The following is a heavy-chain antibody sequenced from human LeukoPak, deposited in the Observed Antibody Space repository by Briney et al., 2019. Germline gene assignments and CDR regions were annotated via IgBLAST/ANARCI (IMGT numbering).Heavy chain of an antibody. V-gene: IGHV4-38-2*02. CDR3: ARVYPHYDILTGYFSSYYFDY. CDR2: TYHSGST. Sequence: SETLSLTCTVSGYSISSGHYWGWIRQPPGKGLEWLGITYHSGSTYYNPSLKSRVTISVDTSKNQFSLKLTSVTAADTAVYYCARVYPHYDILTGYFSSYYFDYWGQGTLVTVSS. D-gene: IGHD3-9*01. CDR1: GYSISSGHY. J-gene: IGHJ4*02.